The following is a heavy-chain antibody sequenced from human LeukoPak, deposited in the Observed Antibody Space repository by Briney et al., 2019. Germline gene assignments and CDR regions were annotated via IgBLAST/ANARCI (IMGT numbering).Heavy chain of an antibody. J-gene: IGHJ4*02. CDR3: ARAIWYGSGTTAFDY. Sequence: SETLSLTCTVSGGSISSYYWSWIRQPAGKGLEWIGRIYNSGSTNYNTNYNPSLTSRVTMSVDTSKNQFSLRLNSVTAADTAVYFCARAIWYGSGTTAFDYWGQGTLVTVSP. CDR1: GGSISSYY. V-gene: IGHV4-4*07. CDR2: IYNSGST. D-gene: IGHD3-10*01.